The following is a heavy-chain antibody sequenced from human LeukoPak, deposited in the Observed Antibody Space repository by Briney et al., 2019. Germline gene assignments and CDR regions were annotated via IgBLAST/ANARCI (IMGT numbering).Heavy chain of an antibody. Sequence: GRSLRLSCAASGFTFSSYGMHWVRQAPGEGLEWVAVISYDGSNKYYADSVKGRFTISRDNSKNTLYLQMNSLRAEDTAVYYCAKDGQGLTYYFDYWGQGTLVTVSS. CDR1: GFTFSSYG. D-gene: IGHD1-14*01. CDR2: ISYDGSNK. CDR3: AKDGQGLTYYFDY. V-gene: IGHV3-30*18. J-gene: IGHJ4*02.